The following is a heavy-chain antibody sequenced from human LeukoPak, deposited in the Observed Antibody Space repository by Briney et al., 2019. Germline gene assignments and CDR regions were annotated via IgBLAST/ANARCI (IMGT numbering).Heavy chain of an antibody. CDR3: VTDYLQGEMATIRVNY. J-gene: IGHJ4*02. CDR1: GFIFSNAW. V-gene: IGHV3-15*01. Sequence: GGSLRLSCAASGFIFSNAWMSWVRQAPGKGLEWVGRIQSKADGGAADYAAPVKGKFTISRDDPKNTVYLQMNSLKTEDTAVYYCVTDYLQGEMATIRVNYWGQGTLVTVSS. CDR2: IQSKADGGAA. D-gene: IGHD5-24*01.